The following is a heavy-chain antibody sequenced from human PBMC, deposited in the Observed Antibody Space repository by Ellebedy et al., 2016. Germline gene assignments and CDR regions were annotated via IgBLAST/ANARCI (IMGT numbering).Heavy chain of an antibody. CDR1: GGSFSGYY. D-gene: IGHD2-2*01. Sequence: SETLSLXXAVYGGSFSGYYWSWIRQPPGKGLEWIGEINHSGSTNYNPSLKSRVTISVDTSKNQFSLKLSSVTAADTAVYYCARGPGYCSSTSCYRTYYYYYGMDVWGQGTTVTVSS. J-gene: IGHJ6*02. CDR2: INHSGST. CDR3: ARGPGYCSSTSCYRTYYYYYGMDV. V-gene: IGHV4-34*01.